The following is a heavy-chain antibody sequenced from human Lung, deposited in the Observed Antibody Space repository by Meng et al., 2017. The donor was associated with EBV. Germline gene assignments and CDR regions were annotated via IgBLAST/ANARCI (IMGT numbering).Heavy chain of an antibody. Sequence: LQPSGPGMAKPSHHLSMTCVISGVSGSSSRAAWTWNRQAPSRGLEWLGRTYYRSKWYNDYAVFVKSRITINPDTAMNQFSLQLNSVTPEDTAVYYCARGATSVFDLWGRGTLVTVSS. J-gene: IGHJ2*01. CDR1: GVSGSSSRAA. CDR2: TYYRSKWYN. CDR3: ARGATSVFDL. V-gene: IGHV6-1*01.